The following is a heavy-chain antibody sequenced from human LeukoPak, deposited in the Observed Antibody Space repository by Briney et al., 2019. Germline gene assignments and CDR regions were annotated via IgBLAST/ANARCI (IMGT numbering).Heavy chain of an antibody. D-gene: IGHD3-10*02. V-gene: IGHV4-34*01. CDR1: GESFTDYY. Sequence: SETLSLTSAVYGESFTDYYWNWIRQSPGKGLEWIGDINHSGSTNYNPSLKSRVTISKDTSKKQFSLKLSSVTAADTAVYSCARETLVRGISYWGQGALVTVSS. J-gene: IGHJ4*02. CDR2: INHSGST. CDR3: ARETLVRGISY.